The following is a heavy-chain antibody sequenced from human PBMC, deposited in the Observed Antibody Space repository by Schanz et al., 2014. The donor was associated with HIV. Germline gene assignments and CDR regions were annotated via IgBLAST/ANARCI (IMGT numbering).Heavy chain of an antibody. D-gene: IGHD3-22*01. J-gene: IGHJ4*02. Sequence: QVQLQESGPGLVKPSETLSLTCTVSGGSISRYYWNWIRQPPGKGLEWIGYIYYSGSTSYNPSLKSRVTISVDTSKDQFSLKLSSVTAADTAVYYCARAPPSDSSGYYPFDYWGQGTLVTVSS. CDR1: GGSISRYY. V-gene: IGHV4-59*12. CDR2: IYYSGST. CDR3: ARAPPSDSSGYYPFDY.